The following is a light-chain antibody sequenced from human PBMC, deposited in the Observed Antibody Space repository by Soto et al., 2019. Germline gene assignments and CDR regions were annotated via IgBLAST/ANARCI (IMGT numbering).Light chain of an antibody. V-gene: IGKV3-20*01. CDR2: GAS. J-gene: IGKJ1*01. Sequence: EIVLTQSPGTLSVSPGERATLSCRASQSVSNNYLAWYQQKPGQAPRLLIYGASNRATGIPDRFSGSESGTDFTLTISRLEPEDFAVYYCQQYGSSGTFGQGTKVDIK. CDR3: QQYGSSGT. CDR1: QSVSNNY.